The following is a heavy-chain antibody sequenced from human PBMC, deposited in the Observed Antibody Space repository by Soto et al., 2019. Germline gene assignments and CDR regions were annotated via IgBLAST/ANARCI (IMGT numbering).Heavy chain of an antibody. Sequence: ASVKVSCKASGGTFSGYAISWVRQVPGQGLEWMGGIIPIFGTANYAQKFQGRVTITADESTSTAYMELSSLRSEDTAVYYCARGAQLELPLAHFDYWGQGTLVTVSS. CDR2: IIPIFGTA. V-gene: IGHV1-69*13. J-gene: IGHJ4*02. CDR3: ARGAQLELPLAHFDY. D-gene: IGHD1-7*01. CDR1: GGTFSGYA.